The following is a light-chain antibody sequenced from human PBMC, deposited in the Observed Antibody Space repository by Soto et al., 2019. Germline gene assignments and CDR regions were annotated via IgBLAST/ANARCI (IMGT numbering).Light chain of an antibody. CDR2: EVS. J-gene: IGLJ1*01. CDR1: SSEVCGYNY. V-gene: IGLV2-8*01. Sequence: QSALTQPPSASGSPGQSVTISCTGTSSEVCGYNYVSWYQQHPGKAPKLMIYEVSKRPSGVPDRCSGSKSGNTASLTVSGLQAEDEADYYCSSYAGSNNEVFGSGTKLTVL. CDR3: SSYAGSNNEV.